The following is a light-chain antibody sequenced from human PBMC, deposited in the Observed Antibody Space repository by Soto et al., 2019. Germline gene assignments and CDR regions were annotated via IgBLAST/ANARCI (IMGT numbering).Light chain of an antibody. Sequence: DIQMTQSPSSLSASVGDRVTITCRASQSISSYLNWYQQKPGKAPKLLIYAASSLQSGVPSRFSGSRSGTDFTLTISSLQPDDFATYYCQQLYIFPLTFGQGTRLEIK. CDR1: QSISSY. CDR3: QQLYIFPLT. J-gene: IGKJ5*01. V-gene: IGKV1-39*01. CDR2: AAS.